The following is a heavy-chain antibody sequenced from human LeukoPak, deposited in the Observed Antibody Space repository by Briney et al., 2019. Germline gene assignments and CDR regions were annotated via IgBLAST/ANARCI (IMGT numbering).Heavy chain of an antibody. CDR2: IKSKTEGGTI. V-gene: IGHV3-15*01. CDR1: GFTFGNAW. J-gene: IGHJ3*02. D-gene: IGHD2-21*02. CDR3: TTARRLSAFDI. Sequence: PGRSLRLSCAASGFTFGNAWMSWVRQAPGKGLEWVGRIKSKTEGGTIDYAAPVKGRFTFSRDDSKTTLYLQMNSLKTEDTAVYYCTTARRLSAFDIWGQGTMVTVSS.